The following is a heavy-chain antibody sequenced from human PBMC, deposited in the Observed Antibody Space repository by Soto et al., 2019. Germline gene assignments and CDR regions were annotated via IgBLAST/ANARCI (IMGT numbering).Heavy chain of an antibody. Sequence: EVQLLESGGGLVQPGGSLRLSCAASGFTFSSYAMSWVRQAPGKGLEWVSAISGSGGSTYYADSVKGRFTIPRDNSKNTMYLQMNSRRAEDTAVYYCAKGGHRVASAGQLDYWGQGTLVTVSS. CDR3: AKGGHRVASAGQLDY. D-gene: IGHD6-13*01. CDR2: ISGSGGST. V-gene: IGHV3-23*01. CDR1: GFTFSSYA. J-gene: IGHJ4*02.